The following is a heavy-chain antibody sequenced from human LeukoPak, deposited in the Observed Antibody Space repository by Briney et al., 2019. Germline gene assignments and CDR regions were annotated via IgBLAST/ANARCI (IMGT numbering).Heavy chain of an antibody. CDR2: IRYDGSNK. D-gene: IGHD5-12*01. CDR3: AKSLTGYPSESDAFDI. V-gene: IGHV3-30*02. Sequence: GGSLRLSCAASGFTFSNAWMSWVRQAPGKGLEWVAFIRYDGSNKYYADSVKGRFTISRDNSKNTLYLQMNSLRAEDTAVYYCAKSLTGYPSESDAFDIWGQGTMVTVSS. CDR1: GFTFSNAW. J-gene: IGHJ3*02.